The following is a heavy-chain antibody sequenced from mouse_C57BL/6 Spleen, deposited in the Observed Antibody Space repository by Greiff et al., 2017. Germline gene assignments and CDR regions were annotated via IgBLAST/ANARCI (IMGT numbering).Heavy chain of an antibody. Sequence: VQLKESGPELVKPGASVKISCKASGYSFTGYYMNWVKQSPEKSLEWIGEINPSTGGTTYNQKFKAKATLTVDKSSSTAYMQLKSLTSEDSAVYYCARRVATDAMDYWGQGTSVTVSS. CDR2: INPSTGGT. J-gene: IGHJ4*01. V-gene: IGHV1-42*01. CDR1: GYSFTGYY. D-gene: IGHD1-1*01. CDR3: ARRVATDAMDY.